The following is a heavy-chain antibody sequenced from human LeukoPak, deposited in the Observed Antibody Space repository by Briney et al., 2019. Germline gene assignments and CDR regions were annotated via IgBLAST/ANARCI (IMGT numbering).Heavy chain of an antibody. CDR3: ARNDYYDSSGTNWFDP. V-gene: IGHV4-34*01. J-gene: IGHJ5*02. CDR1: GGSFSGYY. CDR2: INHGGST. D-gene: IGHD3-22*01. Sequence: PSETLSLTCAVYGGSFSGYYWSWIRQPPGKGLEWIGEINHGGSTNYNPSLKSRVTISVDTSKNQFSLKLSSVTAADTAVYYCARNDYYDSSGTNWFDPWGQGTLVTVSS.